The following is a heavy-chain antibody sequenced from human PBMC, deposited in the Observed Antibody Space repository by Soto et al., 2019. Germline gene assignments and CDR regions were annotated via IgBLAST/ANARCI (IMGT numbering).Heavy chain of an antibody. CDR2: TYTTGLT. D-gene: IGHD6-13*01. V-gene: IGHV4-4*02. CDR3: ARYCSRSSNYYYYGMDV. Sequence: SQTLSLTCAVSGGSVTSNNWWTWVRQPPGQGLEWIRQTYTTGLTNYNPSLKSRVTKSLDKSENQFSLQLSSVTAADTAVYYCARYCSRSSNYYYYGMDVWAQGTTVTVSS. J-gene: IGHJ6*02. CDR1: GGSVTSNNW.